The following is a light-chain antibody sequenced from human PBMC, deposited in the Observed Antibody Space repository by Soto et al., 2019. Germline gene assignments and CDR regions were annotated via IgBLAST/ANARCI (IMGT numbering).Light chain of an antibody. V-gene: IGLV2-14*01. CDR1: SSDIGGYNY. CDR3: SSYTFGRTLV. J-gene: IGLJ3*02. CDR2: EVS. Sequence: QSALTQPASVSGSPGQSITISCTGTSSDIGGYNYVSWYQQHPDKAPKLMIYEVSHRPSGVSNRFSGSKSGNTASLAISGLQAEDEADYYCSSYTFGRTLVFGGGTKLTVL.